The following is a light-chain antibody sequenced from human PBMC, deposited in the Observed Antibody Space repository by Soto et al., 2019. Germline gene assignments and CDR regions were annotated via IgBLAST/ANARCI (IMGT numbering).Light chain of an antibody. CDR1: QSVSNNY. J-gene: IGKJ5*01. CDR2: DAS. CDR3: QQRSNWPIT. V-gene: IGKV3-11*01. Sequence: EMETTQSPATLSLSPGARATLSCWASQSVSNNYLAWYQQKPGQAPRVXSFDASNRPTGIPARFSGSGSGTEFTLTISSLEPEDFEVYYCQQRSNWPITFGQGTRLEIK.